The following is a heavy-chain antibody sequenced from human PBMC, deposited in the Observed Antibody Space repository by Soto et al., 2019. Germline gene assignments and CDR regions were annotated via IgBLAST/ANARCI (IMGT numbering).Heavy chain of an antibody. J-gene: IGHJ4*02. V-gene: IGHV3-30*04. D-gene: IGHD5-18*01. CDR1: GFTFRTYA. Sequence: QVQLVESGGGVVQPGRSLKLSCAASGFTFRTYAMHWVRQAPGKGLEWVAVISYDGSNTYYADSVKGRFTISRDNSKNTLYLQMNSLRTEDSAVYYCARDSETNGYSYDYFDYRGQGTLVTVSS. CDR2: ISYDGSNT. CDR3: ARDSETNGYSYDYFDY.